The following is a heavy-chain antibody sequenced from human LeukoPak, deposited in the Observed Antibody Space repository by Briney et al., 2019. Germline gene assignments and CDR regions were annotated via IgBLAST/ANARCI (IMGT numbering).Heavy chain of an antibody. CDR1: GFTFSSYG. J-gene: IGHJ3*02. V-gene: IGHV3-66*01. CDR2: IYSGGST. CDR3: ARDQGYDYVWGSYRYDAFDI. D-gene: IGHD3-16*02. Sequence: PGGSLRLSCAASGFTFSSYGMHWVRQAPGKGLEWVSVIYSGGSTYYADSVKGRFTISRDNSKNTLYLQMNSLRAEDTAVYYCARDQGYDYVWGSYRYDAFDIWGQGTMVTVSS.